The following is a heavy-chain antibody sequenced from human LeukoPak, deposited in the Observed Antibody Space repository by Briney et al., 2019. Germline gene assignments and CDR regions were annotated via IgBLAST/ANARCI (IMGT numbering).Heavy chain of an antibody. D-gene: IGHD1-26*01. V-gene: IGHV4-59*08. Sequence: SETLSLTCSVSGVSISTYYWSWIRQTPGKGLEWIGYVYDIGTTNYNPSLKGRGTISSDTSQNQFSLNLRSVNASDTAIYYCARHGGSLGYFDYWGQGTLLTVSS. CDR2: VYDIGTT. CDR1: GVSISTYY. CDR3: ARHGGSLGYFDY. J-gene: IGHJ4*02.